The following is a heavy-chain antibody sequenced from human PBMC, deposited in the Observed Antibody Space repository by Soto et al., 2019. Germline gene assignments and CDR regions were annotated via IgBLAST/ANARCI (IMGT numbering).Heavy chain of an antibody. D-gene: IGHD2-2*01. CDR2: ISYDGRNK. Sequence: QVQLVESGGGVVQPGRSLRLSCAASGHSFSSYGMHWVRQAPGKGLEWVAVISYDGRNKDYADSVKGRFTISRVNSKNTLYLQMNSLRAEDTAVYYCAREGKDCSSTSCFIYYGLDVWGQGTTVTVSS. CDR1: GHSFSSYG. V-gene: IGHV3-30*19. CDR3: AREGKDCSSTSCFIYYGLDV. J-gene: IGHJ6*02.